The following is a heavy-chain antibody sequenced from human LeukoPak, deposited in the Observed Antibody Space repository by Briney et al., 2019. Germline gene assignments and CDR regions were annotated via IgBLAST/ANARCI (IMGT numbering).Heavy chain of an antibody. J-gene: IGHJ4*02. D-gene: IGHD3-9*01. CDR3: ARNWALDIFDF. Sequence: PSGTPSLTCTVSGGSISSSIHYWGWIRQPPGKGLEWIGTVYYSGVTYYNPSLQGRATKSIDLSKNQFSLRLTSVTAADTAVYYCARNWALDIFDFWGQGTLVTVSS. CDR1: GGSISSSIHY. CDR2: VYYSGVT. V-gene: IGHV4-39*01.